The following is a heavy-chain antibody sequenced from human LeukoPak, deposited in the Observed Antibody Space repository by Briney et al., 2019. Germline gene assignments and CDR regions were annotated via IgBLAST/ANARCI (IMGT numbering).Heavy chain of an antibody. CDR1: GFTFSSYG. CDR3: ARCRYDYVWGSYRYFDY. CDR2: ISSSSSYT. J-gene: IGHJ4*02. Sequence: PGRSLRLSCAASGFTFSSYGMHWVRQAPGKGLEWVSYISSSSSYTNYADSVKGRFTISRDNAKNSLYLQMNSLRAEDTAVYYCARCRYDYVWGSYRYFDYWGQGTLVTVSS. V-gene: IGHV3-21*05. D-gene: IGHD3-16*02.